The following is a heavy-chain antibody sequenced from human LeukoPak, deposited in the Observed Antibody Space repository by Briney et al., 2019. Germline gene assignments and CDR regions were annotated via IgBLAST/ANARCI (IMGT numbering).Heavy chain of an antibody. Sequence: GGSLRLSCAASGVTFSSDAVSWVRQAPGKGLVWVSGISGSGDSTYYADFVKGRFTISRDNSKNTLYLQMNSLRAEDTAVYYCAKVHYTASFPGSFPGRNYFDSWGQGSLVTVSS. D-gene: IGHD1-26*01. V-gene: IGHV3-23*01. J-gene: IGHJ4*02. CDR2: ISGSGDST. CDR3: AKVHYTASFPGSFPGRNYFDS. CDR1: GVTFSSDA.